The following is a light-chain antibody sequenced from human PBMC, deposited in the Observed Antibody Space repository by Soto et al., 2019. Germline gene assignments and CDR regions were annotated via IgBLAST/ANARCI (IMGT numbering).Light chain of an antibody. Sequence: EIVLTQSPATLSLSPGARATLSCRASQSVSSYLAWYQQKPGQAPRLLIYDASNRATGIPARFSGSGSGTDFTLTISSLVPEDFAVYYCQQRSNWPPTFGGGTKVELK. J-gene: IGKJ4*01. CDR2: DAS. CDR1: QSVSSY. CDR3: QQRSNWPPT. V-gene: IGKV3-11*01.